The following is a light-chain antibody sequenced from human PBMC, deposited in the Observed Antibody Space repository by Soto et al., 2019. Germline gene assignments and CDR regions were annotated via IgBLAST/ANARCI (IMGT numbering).Light chain of an antibody. CDR3: QQSYSTPPIT. Sequence: DIEMTQSPSSLSASVGVRVPIPCRASQSISSYLNWYQQKPGKAPKLMIYAASSLQSGVPSRFSGSGSGTDFTLTISSLQPDDFATYYCQQSYSTPPITFAGGTKVDIK. J-gene: IGKJ4*01. V-gene: IGKV1-39*01. CDR1: QSISSY. CDR2: AAS.